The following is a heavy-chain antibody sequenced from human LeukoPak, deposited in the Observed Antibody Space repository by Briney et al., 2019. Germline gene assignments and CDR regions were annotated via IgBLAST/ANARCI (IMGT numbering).Heavy chain of an antibody. D-gene: IGHD3-22*01. CDR2: ITPIFATA. Sequence: SVKVSCKASGGTFSSYAISWVRQAPGQGLEWMGGITPIFATANYAQKFQGRVTITADESTSTAYMELSSLRSEDTAVYYCARGPITTRSHFDYWGQGTLVTVSS. J-gene: IGHJ4*02. CDR3: ARGPITTRSHFDY. V-gene: IGHV1-69*01. CDR1: GGTFSSYA.